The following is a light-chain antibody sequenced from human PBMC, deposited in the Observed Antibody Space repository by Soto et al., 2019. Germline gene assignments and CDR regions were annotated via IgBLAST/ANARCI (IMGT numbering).Light chain of an antibody. J-gene: IGKJ1*01. V-gene: IGKV3-20*01. CDR3: QQYGSSPET. Sequence: EIVLTQSPGTLSLSPGERATLSCRASQSVSSSYLAWYQQKPGQAPRLLIYGASSRATGIPDRFSGSGAGTDFTLNISRLEPEDVAVYYCQQYGSSPETFGQGTKVEIK. CDR2: GAS. CDR1: QSVSSSY.